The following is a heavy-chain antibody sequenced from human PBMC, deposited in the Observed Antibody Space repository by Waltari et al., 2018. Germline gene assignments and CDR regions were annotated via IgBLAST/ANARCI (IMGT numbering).Heavy chain of an antibody. CDR1: GYAFSSYY. J-gene: IGHJ4*02. D-gene: IGHD2-8*01. CDR3: ARDRKKEFIAILMDH. V-gene: IGHV1-46*01. CDR2: VSPTGATT. Sequence: QVQLAQSGPEVKKPGASVTIFCKASGYAFSSYYMHWVRQAPGRGLEWLGIVSPTGATTTAQDFQGRVSRTCEMSTNTFYIEISGLDSQDTAVYYCARDRKKEFIAILMDHWGQGTPVTVSS.